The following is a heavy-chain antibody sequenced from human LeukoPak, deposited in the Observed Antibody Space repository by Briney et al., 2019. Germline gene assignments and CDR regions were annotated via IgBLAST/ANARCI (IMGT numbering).Heavy chain of an antibody. J-gene: IGHJ4*02. Sequence: PGGSLRLSCAASGFTFSSYAMNWVRQAPGKGLEWVSVISGSGGSTYYADSVKGRFTISRDYSKNTLYLQMNSLRAEDTAVYYCARSGYTRFDYWGQGTLVTVSS. CDR1: GFTFSSYA. CDR3: ARSGYTRFDY. V-gene: IGHV3-23*01. D-gene: IGHD5-24*01. CDR2: ISGSGGST.